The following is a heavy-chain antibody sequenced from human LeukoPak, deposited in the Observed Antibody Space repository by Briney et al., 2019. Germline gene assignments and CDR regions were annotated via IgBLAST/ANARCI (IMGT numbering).Heavy chain of an antibody. CDR1: GYSISSGYY. J-gene: IGHJ6*03. CDR3: ARDIGGRIAAAGSYYYYYMDV. D-gene: IGHD6-13*01. Sequence: SETLSLTCTVSGYSISSGYYWGWIRQPPGKGLEWIGSIYHSGSTYYNPSLKSRVTISVDTSKNQFSLKLSSVTAADTAVYYCARDIGGRIAAAGSYYYYYMDVWGKGTTVTVSS. V-gene: IGHV4-38-2*02. CDR2: IYHSGST.